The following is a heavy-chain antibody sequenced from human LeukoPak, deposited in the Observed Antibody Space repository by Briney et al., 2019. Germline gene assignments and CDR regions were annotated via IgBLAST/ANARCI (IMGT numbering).Heavy chain of an antibody. J-gene: IGHJ1*01. CDR1: GFTISSYA. Sequence: GGSLRLSCAVSGFTISSYAMSWVRQAPGKGLEWVSAMSGSAGNTYYADSVKGRITILRDNSKNTLYLQMNSLRAEDTAVYYCAKAVPRYCSSTSCYSPSLPFQHWGQGTLVTVSS. V-gene: IGHV3-23*01. D-gene: IGHD2-2*01. CDR3: AKAVPRYCSSTSCYSPSLPFQH. CDR2: MSGSAGNT.